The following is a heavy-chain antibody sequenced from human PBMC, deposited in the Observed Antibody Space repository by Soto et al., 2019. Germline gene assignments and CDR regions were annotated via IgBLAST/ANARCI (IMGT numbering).Heavy chain of an antibody. CDR3: AREPRGSYGLGSDY. J-gene: IGHJ4*02. Sequence: SETLSLTCNVSGASVSHGYWSWIRQPPGKGLEWIGFMYFGGSFNYNPSLTSRATISVETSKNQFSMKLTSVTASDTAVYYCAREPRGSYGLGSDYWGQGTLVTVSS. CDR2: MYFGGSF. CDR1: GASVSHGY. V-gene: IGHV4-59*02. D-gene: IGHD5-18*01.